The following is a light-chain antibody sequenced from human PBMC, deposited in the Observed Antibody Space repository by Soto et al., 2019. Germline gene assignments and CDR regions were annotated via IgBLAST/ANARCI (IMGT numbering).Light chain of an antibody. Sequence: EIVLTQSPVTLSVSPGERGTRSCTGSQRVSSDSLAWYQQRPGQAPRLLIYGGNRRVTGIPDRFSGSGSGTDFTLTISSLEPEDLGVYYCQQYGNSLWTCGQGTKV. CDR2: GGN. V-gene: IGKV3-20*01. CDR3: QQYGNSLWT. J-gene: IGKJ1*01. CDR1: QRVSSDS.